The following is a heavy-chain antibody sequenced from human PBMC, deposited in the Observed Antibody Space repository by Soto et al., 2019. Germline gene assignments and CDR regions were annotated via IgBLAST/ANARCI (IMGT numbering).Heavy chain of an antibody. Sequence: SQTLSLTCAISGNSVSNNSAAWNWIRQSPSRGLEWLGRTYYRSKWYNDYALSVRSRIGINVDTSKNQFSLQLNSVTPEDTAVYYCARVNWNLGYYGMDVWGQGTTVTVSS. V-gene: IGHV6-1*01. D-gene: IGHD1-7*01. CDR3: ARVNWNLGYYGMDV. CDR2: TYYRSKWYN. CDR1: GNSVSNNSAA. J-gene: IGHJ6*02.